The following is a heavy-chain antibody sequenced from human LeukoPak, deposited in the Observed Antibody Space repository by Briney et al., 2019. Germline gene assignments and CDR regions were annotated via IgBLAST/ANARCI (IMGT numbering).Heavy chain of an antibody. V-gene: IGHV1-18*01. Sequence: ASVKVSCKASGYTFTSYGISWVRQAPGQGLEWMGWISAHNGNTNYAQKLQGRVTMTTDTSTSTAYMELRSLRSDDTAVYYCARDARGRIAAAGLDIWGQGTMVTVSS. CDR1: GYTFTSYG. CDR2: ISAHNGNT. D-gene: IGHD6-13*01. CDR3: ARDARGRIAAAGLDI. J-gene: IGHJ3*02.